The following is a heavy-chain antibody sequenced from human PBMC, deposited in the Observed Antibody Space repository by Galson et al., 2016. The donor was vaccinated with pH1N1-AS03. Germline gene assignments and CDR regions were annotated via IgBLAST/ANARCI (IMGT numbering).Heavy chain of an antibody. D-gene: IGHD6-13*01. J-gene: IGHJ3*02. CDR1: GFIFTHYS. Sequence: SLRLSCAASGFIFTHYSMHWVRQAPGKGLEWVAVMSYEGTTTYYADSVKGRFTISRDNSKNTLYLQMNSLRTGDTALYYCAREEGGFGSNWLQTDAFDIWGQGTMVTVSS. V-gene: IGHV3-30-3*01. CDR2: MSYEGTTT. CDR3: AREEGGFGSNWLQTDAFDI.